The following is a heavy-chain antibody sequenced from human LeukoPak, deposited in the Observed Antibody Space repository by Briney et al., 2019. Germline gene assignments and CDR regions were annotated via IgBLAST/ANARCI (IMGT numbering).Heavy chain of an antibody. D-gene: IGHD6-13*01. CDR3: ARVEGSSWYQIDY. CDR1: GGSISSYY. J-gene: IGHJ4*02. V-gene: IGHV4-59*01. CDR2: IYYSGGT. Sequence: KASETLSLTCAVSGGSISSYYWSWIRQPPGKGLEWIGYIYYSGGTNYNPSLKSRVTISVDTSKNQFSLKLSSVTAADTAVYYCARVEGSSWYQIDYWGQGTLVTVSS.